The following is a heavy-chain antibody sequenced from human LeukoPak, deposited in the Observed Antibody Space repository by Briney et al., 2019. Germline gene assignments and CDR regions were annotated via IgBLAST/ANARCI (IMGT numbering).Heavy chain of an antibody. D-gene: IGHD3-3*01. J-gene: IGHJ5*02. CDR1: GGSFSGYY. CDR3: ARAPPHYDPDNWFDP. Sequence: PSETLSLTCAVYGGSFSGYYWSWIRQPPGKGLEWNGEINHSGSTNYNPSLKSRVTISVDTSKNQFSLKLSSVTAADTAVYYCARAPPHYDPDNWFDPWGQGTLVTVSS. V-gene: IGHV4-34*01. CDR2: INHSGST.